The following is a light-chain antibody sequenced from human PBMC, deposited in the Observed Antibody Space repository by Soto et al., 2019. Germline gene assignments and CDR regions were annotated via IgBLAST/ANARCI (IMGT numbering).Light chain of an antibody. V-gene: IGLV1-51*02. J-gene: IGLJ3*02. CDR2: ENN. CDR3: GTGDSSMSFLV. Sequence: QSVLTQPPSVSAAPGQKVTISCSGSSSNIGNNYLSWYQQLPGTAPQLLMYENNKRPSGIPDRFSGSKSGTSAPMGITGLPAGDDAYYYSGTGDSSMSFLVFGGGTKLTVL. CDR1: SSNIGNNY.